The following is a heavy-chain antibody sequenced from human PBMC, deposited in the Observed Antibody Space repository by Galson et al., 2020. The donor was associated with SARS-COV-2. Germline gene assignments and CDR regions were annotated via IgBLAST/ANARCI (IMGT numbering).Heavy chain of an antibody. CDR1: VGSFSGFS. J-gene: IGHJ6*02. D-gene: IGHD2-2*01. CDR3: ARGRIGVVPAPILGLGPYYEYYAMDV. CDR2: INHSGSA. Sequence: ETTETLSLTCADYVGSFSGFSWSWVRQSPGKGLEWIGEINHSGSANYNPSLKSRVTISVDTSKNQFSLKLTSVTAAETGVYFCARGRIGVVPAPILGLGPYYEYYAMDVWGQGATITVSS. V-gene: IGHV4-34*01.